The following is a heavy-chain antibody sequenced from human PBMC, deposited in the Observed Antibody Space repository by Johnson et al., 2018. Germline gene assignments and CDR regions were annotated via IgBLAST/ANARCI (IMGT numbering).Heavy chain of an antibody. J-gene: IGHJ3*02. V-gene: IGHV3-30*18. CDR1: GFTFSSYG. CDR2: ISYDGSNK. CDR3: AKNYDSSGYYHDAFDI. Sequence: QVQLVQSGGGVVQPGRSLRLSCAASGFTFSSYGMHWVRQAPGKGLEWVAVISYDGSNKYYADSVKGRFTISRDNSKNTLYLQMNSRRGEDTAVYYCAKNYDSSGYYHDAFDIGGQGTMVTGSS. D-gene: IGHD3-22*01.